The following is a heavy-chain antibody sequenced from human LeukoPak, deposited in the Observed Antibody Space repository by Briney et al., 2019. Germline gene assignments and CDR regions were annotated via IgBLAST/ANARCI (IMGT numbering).Heavy chain of an antibody. CDR2: IKQDGSEK. J-gene: IGHJ4*02. CDR3: ARAPYCIGGSCRFDY. V-gene: IGHV3-7*03. D-gene: IGHD2-15*01. Sequence: GGCLRLSCAASGFTVSSNYMSWVRQAPGKGLEWVANIKQDGSEKYYVDSVKGRFTISRDNAKNSLYLQMNSLRAEDTAVYYCARAPYCIGGSCRFDYWGQGTLVTVSS. CDR1: GFTVSSNY.